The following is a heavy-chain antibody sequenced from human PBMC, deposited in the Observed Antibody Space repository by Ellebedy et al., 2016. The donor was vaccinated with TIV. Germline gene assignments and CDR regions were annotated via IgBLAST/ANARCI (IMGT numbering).Heavy chain of an antibody. CDR3: ARDQWLGRAYYFDY. CDR2: IKQDGSET. V-gene: IGHV3-7*01. D-gene: IGHD6-19*01. CDR1: GFTFSNYW. Sequence: GESLKISCAASGFTFSNYWMSWVCQAPGKGLEWVANIKQDGSETYYVDSVKGRFSISRDNAKKSLYLQMNSLRDEDTALYYCARDQWLGRAYYFDYWGQGTLVTVSS. J-gene: IGHJ4*01.